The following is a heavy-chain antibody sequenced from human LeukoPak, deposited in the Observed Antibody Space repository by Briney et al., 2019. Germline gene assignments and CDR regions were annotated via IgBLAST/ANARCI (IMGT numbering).Heavy chain of an antibody. J-gene: IGHJ5*02. CDR3: ARDVFAAYTTHHKFDP. V-gene: IGHV1-2*02. CDR2: MNPNTGGT. CDR1: GYTFIDYY. D-gene: IGHD2-2*02. Sequence: ASVKVSCKASGYTFIDYYMHWVRLAPGQGLEWVGWMNPNTGGTNYAQKYQGRVTMTSDTSITTFYMELSNLESADTAIYYCARDVFAAYTTHHKFDPWGQGTLVTVSS.